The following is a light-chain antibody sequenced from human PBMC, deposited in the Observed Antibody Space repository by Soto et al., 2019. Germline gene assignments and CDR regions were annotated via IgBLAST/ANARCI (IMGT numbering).Light chain of an antibody. V-gene: IGKV3-15*01. CDR3: QEYSSWWT. CDR2: GAF. J-gene: IGKJ1*01. Sequence: EIVMTQSPDTVSVSPGEGVTLSCRASQYVGTNLAWYQHKPGQAPSLLIYGAFTRATGVPARCSGGGSGTEFTLTISSLQSEDLAVYYCQEYSSWWTFGQGTKVEI. CDR1: QYVGTN.